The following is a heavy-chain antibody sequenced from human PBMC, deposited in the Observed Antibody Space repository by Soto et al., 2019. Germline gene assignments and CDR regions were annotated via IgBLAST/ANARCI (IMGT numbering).Heavy chain of an antibody. CDR3: VRELDRYGRFQY. D-gene: IGHD1-1*01. V-gene: IGHV3-7*01. J-gene: IGHJ4*02. CDR1: VFIFRKYW. Sequence: PXGSVRLSCSSSVFIFRKYWMACIRQAPGKCLEWVATIKLDGREKNYLDSVQGRFTISRDDAGDSMSLQMSSLRREDTAVYFCVRELDRYGRFQYWGPGTPHKVSS. CDR2: IKLDGREK.